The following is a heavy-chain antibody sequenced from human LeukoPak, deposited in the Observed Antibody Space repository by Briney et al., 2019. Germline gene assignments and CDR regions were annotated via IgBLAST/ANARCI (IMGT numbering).Heavy chain of an antibody. Sequence: NASETLSLTCAVYAWSFSVSYWRSIRQPPGKGLEWIGEINHSGSTNYNPSLKSRVTISVETSKNQFSLKLSSVTAADTAVYYCARGTTGPSDVWGKGTTVTVSS. CDR1: AWSFSVSY. D-gene: IGHD1-14*01. CDR3: ARGTTGPSDV. V-gene: IGHV4-34*01. J-gene: IGHJ6*04. CDR2: INHSGST.